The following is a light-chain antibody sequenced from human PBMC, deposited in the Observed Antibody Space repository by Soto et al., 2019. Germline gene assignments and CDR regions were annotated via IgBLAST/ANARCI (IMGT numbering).Light chain of an antibody. CDR1: QSVSSN. J-gene: IGKJ4*01. CDR2: DAS. CDR3: QQYGSSPPLT. Sequence: EIVMTQSPATLSVSPGERATLSCRASQSVSSNLAWYQQKPGQAPRLLIYDASTRATGIPDRFSGSGSETEFTLTISRLEPEDFAVYYCQQYGSSPPLTFGGGTKVEIK. V-gene: IGKV3-15*01.